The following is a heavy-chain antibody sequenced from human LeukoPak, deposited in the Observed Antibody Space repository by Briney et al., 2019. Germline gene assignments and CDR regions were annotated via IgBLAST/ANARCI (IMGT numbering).Heavy chain of an antibody. CDR3: ARDPPDGSRGCYSFDY. Sequence: GSSLRLSCTASGFTFSSYGMHWVRQAPGKGLEWVAFTRHDGSKKYYADSVKGRFTISRDNSQNTLYLQMNSLIDGDTAVYYCARDPPDGSRGCYSFDYWGRGTLVTVSS. CDR2: TRHDGSKK. D-gene: IGHD3-22*01. CDR1: GFTFSSYG. J-gene: IGHJ4*02. V-gene: IGHV3-33*01.